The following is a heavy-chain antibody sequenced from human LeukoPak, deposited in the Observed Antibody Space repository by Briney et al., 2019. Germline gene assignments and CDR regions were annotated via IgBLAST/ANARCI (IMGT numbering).Heavy chain of an antibody. V-gene: IGHV3-74*01. CDR3: ARGMYYYDSRIDY. D-gene: IGHD3-22*01. J-gene: IGHJ4*02. Sequence: GGSLRLSCSASGFTFSSYWMHWVRQAPGKGLVWVSRINTDGSSTSYADSVKGRFTISRDNAKNTLYLQMNSLRAEDTAVYYCARGMYYYDSRIDYWGQGTLVTVSS. CDR2: INTDGSST. CDR1: GFTFSSYW.